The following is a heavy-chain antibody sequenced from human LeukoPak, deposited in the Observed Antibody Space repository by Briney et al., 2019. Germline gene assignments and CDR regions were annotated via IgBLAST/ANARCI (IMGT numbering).Heavy chain of an antibody. CDR1: GFTFSSYS. CDR3: VRDRFYSFDY. J-gene: IGHJ4*02. V-gene: IGHV3-48*02. CDR2: ISSSSAI. Sequence: PGGSLRLSCAASGFTFSSYSMNWVRQAPGKGLEWISYISSSSAIYYADSVKGRFTISRDNAKNSLYLQMNSLRDEDTAVYYCVRDRFYSFDYWGQGTLVTVSS.